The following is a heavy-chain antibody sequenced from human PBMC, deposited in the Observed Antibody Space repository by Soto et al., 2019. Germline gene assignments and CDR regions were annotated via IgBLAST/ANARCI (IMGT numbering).Heavy chain of an antibody. V-gene: IGHV3-64*01. CDR1: GFTFSSYA. J-gene: IGHJ2*01. CDR2: IISNGGST. CDR3: GRGGGEFGL. D-gene: IGHD3-16*01. Sequence: EVQLVESGGGLVQPGGSLRLSCAASGFTFSSYAMHWVRQAPGKGLEYVSTIISNGGSTYYANSVKGRFTISRDSSKKTVYLQMGSLRGEDVAVYYCGRGGGEFGLWGGGTLVTVCS.